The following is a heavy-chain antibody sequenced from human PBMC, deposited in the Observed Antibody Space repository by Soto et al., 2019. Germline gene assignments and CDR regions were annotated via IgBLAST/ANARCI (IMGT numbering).Heavy chain of an antibody. D-gene: IGHD3-10*01. Sequence: GGSLRLFCAASGFIFSDYDMSWIRQAPGKGLEWVSCISTSGGTTYYADRSEERRAGSRCSPRNSPYQQKNSLRAEDTTVYYCARWFTYGNFDYFDYWGQVTQVPVSS. V-gene: IGHV3-11*04. CDR1: GFIFSDYD. CDR3: ARWFTYGNFDYFDY. J-gene: IGHJ4*02. CDR2: ISTSGGTT.